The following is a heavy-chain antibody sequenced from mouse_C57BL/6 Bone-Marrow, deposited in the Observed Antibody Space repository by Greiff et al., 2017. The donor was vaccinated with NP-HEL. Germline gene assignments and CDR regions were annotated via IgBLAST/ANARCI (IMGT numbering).Heavy chain of an antibody. Sequence: DVMLVESEGGLVQPGSSMKLSCTASGFTFSDYYMAWVRQVPEKGLEWVANINYDGSSTYYLDSLKSRFIISRDNAKNILYLQMSSLKSEDTATYYCAREGDYYGSSYVGYYFDYWGQGTTLTVSS. J-gene: IGHJ2*01. V-gene: IGHV5-16*01. CDR2: INYDGSST. CDR3: AREGDYYGSSYVGYYFDY. CDR1: GFTFSDYY. D-gene: IGHD1-1*01.